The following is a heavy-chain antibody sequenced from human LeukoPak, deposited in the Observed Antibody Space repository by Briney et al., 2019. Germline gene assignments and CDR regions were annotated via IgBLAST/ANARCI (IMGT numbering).Heavy chain of an antibody. D-gene: IGHD3-9*01. CDR2: IFYSGNT. CDR3: ARRSRLYKHETTGYHDS. J-gene: IGHJ4*02. V-gene: IGHV4-39*01. CDR1: GDYITSTNYY. Sequence: KPSETLSLTCNVSGDYITSTNYYWAWIRQPPGKGLEWIASIFYSGNTYYNPSPKSRVIISMDTSRKQISLKLSSVTATDTAFYYCARRSRLYKHETTGYHDSWGKGTLVTVSS.